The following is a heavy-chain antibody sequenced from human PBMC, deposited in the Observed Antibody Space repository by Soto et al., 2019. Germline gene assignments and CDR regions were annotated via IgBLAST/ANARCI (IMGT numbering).Heavy chain of an antibody. J-gene: IGHJ6*02. CDR2: ISSSGHYT. D-gene: IGHD3-3*02. Sequence: GGSLRLSCAASGFTFSSYAMSWIRQAPGKGLEWVSYISSSGHYTNYADSVKGRSTMSRDNVRNSLHLQMSSLRVEDTAVYYCVRELGGLDVWGRGTTVTVSS. CDR3: VRELGGLDV. CDR1: GFTFSSYA. V-gene: IGHV3-11*05.